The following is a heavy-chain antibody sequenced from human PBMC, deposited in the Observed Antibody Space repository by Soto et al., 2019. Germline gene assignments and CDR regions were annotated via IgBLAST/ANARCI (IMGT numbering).Heavy chain of an antibody. CDR3: TTDLASPSYSSYYYYGMDV. D-gene: IGHD6-19*01. CDR2: IYYSGST. J-gene: IGHJ6*02. V-gene: IGHV4-59*01. Sequence: SESLSLTCTVSGGSISSYYWSWIRQPPGKGMEWIGYIYYSGSTNYNPSLKSLVTISVDTSKNQFSLKLSSVTAADTAVYYCTTDLASPSYSSYYYYGMDVWGQGTTVTVSS. CDR1: GGSISSYY.